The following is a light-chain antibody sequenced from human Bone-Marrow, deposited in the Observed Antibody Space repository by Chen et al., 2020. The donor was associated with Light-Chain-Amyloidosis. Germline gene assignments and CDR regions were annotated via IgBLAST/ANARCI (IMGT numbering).Light chain of an antibody. CDR1: NIGSTS. CDR2: DDS. V-gene: IGLV3-21*02. J-gene: IGLJ3*02. Sequence: SYVLTQPSSVSVAPGQTATIACGGNNIGSTSVNWYQQTPGQAPLLVVYDDSDRPSGIPERLSGSNSGNTATLSISRVEAGDKADYYCQVWDRSSDRPVFGGGTKLTVL. CDR3: QVWDRSSDRPV.